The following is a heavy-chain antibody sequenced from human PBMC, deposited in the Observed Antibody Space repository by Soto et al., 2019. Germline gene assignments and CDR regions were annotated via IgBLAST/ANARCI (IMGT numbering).Heavy chain of an antibody. J-gene: IGHJ4*02. Sequence: QVQLVESGGGVVQPGRSLRLSCAASGFTFSSYGMHWVRQAPGKGLEWVAVISYDGSNKYYADSVKGRFTISRDNSKNTLYLQMNSLRAEDTAVYYCAKDISGFVVRGAAVDYWGQGTLVTVSS. V-gene: IGHV3-30*18. D-gene: IGHD3-10*01. CDR1: GFTFSSYG. CDR3: AKDISGFVVRGAAVDY. CDR2: ISYDGSNK.